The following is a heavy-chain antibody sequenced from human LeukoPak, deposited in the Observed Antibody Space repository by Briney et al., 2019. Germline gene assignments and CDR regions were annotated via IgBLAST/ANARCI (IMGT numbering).Heavy chain of an antibody. V-gene: IGHV4-59*11. D-gene: IGHD3-22*01. J-gene: IGHJ3*02. CDR2: IYYSGST. CDR3: ARSFHYYDSSGYPVDAFDI. Sequence: SETLSLTCTVSGGSISSHYWSWIRQPPGKGLEWIGYIYYSGSTNYNPSLKSRVTISVDTSKNRFSLKLSSVTAADTAVYYCARSFHYYDSSGYPVDAFDIWGQGTMVTVYS. CDR1: GGSISSHY.